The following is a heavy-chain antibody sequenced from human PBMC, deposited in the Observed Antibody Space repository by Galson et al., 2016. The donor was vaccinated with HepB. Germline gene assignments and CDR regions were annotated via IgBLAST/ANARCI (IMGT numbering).Heavy chain of an antibody. CDR2: IYSGGSS. V-gene: IGHV3-66*01. CDR1: GFTVSSNY. D-gene: IGHD5-18*01. CDR3: ARGGRDTAMDYYYYGMDV. J-gene: IGHJ6*02. Sequence: SLRLSCAASGFTVSSNYMSWVRQAPGKGLEWVSVIYSGGSSYHADSVKGRFTISRDNSKNTLYLQMDSLRAEDTAVYYCARGGRDTAMDYYYYGMDVWGQGTTVTVSS.